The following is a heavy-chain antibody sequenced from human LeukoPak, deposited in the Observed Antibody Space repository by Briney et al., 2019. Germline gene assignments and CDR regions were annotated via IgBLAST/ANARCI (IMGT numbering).Heavy chain of an antibody. CDR2: IYYTGST. V-gene: IGHV4-59*08. CDR3: ARFWRGYDFSGFDY. CDR1: GGSISTYY. J-gene: IGHJ4*02. D-gene: IGHD5-12*01. Sequence: SETLSLTCTVSGGSISTYYWNCIRQPPGKGLEWLGYIYYTGSTNYNPSLKSRVTISVETSKNQFSLQLSSVTAADTAVYYCARFWRGYDFSGFDYWGQGTLVTVSS.